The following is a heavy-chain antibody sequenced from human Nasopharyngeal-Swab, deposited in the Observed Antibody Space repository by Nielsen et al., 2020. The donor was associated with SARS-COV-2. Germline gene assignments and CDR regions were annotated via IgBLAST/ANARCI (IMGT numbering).Heavy chain of an antibody. CDR1: GGSFNGYY. J-gene: IGHJ4*02. D-gene: IGHD2-21*01. CDR3: ARGRRPIVVLPTTDPRSNSFDF. V-gene: IGHV4-34*01. Sequence: ESLKISCAVSGGSFNGYYWSWIRQSPEKGLEWIGEINHTGNTNYMPSLESRLTLSVDTSNNQFSLNLRSVSAADTATYYCARGRRPIVVLPTTDPRSNSFDFWGQGILVTVSS. CDR2: INHTGNT.